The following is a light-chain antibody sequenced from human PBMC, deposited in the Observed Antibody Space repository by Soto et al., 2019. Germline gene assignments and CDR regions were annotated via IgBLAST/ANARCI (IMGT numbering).Light chain of an antibody. CDR3: NSYSTRSTPLG. CDR1: SSDVGHYDY. CDR2: DVN. V-gene: IGLV2-14*03. Sequence: QSVLTQPASVSGSPGQSITISCTGTSSDVGHYDYVSWYQQHPGKAPRLMIYDVNNRPSGVSNRFSGSKSGNTASLTISGLQAEDEADYYCNSYSTRSTPLGFGGGTKLTVL. J-gene: IGLJ2*01.